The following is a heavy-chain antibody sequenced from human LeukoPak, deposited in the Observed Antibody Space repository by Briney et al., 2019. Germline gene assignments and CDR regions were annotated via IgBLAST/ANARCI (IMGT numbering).Heavy chain of an antibody. CDR2: ISYDGSNK. CDR3: AKLLLWFGELAWPAEFDP. Sequence: GRSLRLSCAASGFTFSSYGMHWVRQAPGKGLEWVAVISYDGSNKYYADSVKGRFTISRDNSKNTLYLQMNSLRAEDTAVYYCAKLLLWFGELAWPAEFDPWGQGTLVTVSS. CDR1: GFTFSSYG. D-gene: IGHD3-10*01. J-gene: IGHJ5*02. V-gene: IGHV3-30*18.